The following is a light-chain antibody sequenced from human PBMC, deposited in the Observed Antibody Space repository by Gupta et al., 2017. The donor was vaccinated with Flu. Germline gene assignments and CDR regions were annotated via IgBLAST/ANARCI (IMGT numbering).Light chain of an antibody. CDR1: EVRNQY. CDR2: SDG. V-gene: IGLV3-25*01. Sequence: TAINTRQEDEVRNQYMYWYRQMQLPGPVWMIYSDGERPAGIPERCSGSRSGSTANLTITGAQAEDEADYYGQTVDSNGSCKRVFGGGTKLTVL. CDR3: QTVDSNGSCKRV. J-gene: IGLJ3*02.